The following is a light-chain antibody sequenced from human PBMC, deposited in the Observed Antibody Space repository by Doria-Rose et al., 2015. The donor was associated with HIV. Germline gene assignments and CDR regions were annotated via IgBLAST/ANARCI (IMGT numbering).Light chain of an antibody. CDR1: QDIRNS. CDR3: QQYYSTLPYT. Sequence: DRVIIACRASQDIRNSLAWYQHKPGLAPKVLLYGASRLESGVPSRFSGSGSGTNYTLTITSLQAEDFATYYCQQYYSTLPYTFGQGTKVEIK. J-gene: IGKJ2*01. CDR2: GAS. V-gene: IGKV1-NL1*01.